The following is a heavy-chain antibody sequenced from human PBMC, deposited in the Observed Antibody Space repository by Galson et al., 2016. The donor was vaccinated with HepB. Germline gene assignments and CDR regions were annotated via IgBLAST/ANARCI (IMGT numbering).Heavy chain of an antibody. V-gene: IGHV3-74*01. Sequence: SLRLSCAASGFTFRSHWVHWVRQVPGKGLVWVSRISPDGSVTNYADSVKGRFTISRDNAKNTLYLQMNSLRAEDTAVYFCAKDEVAGSGSCNYWGLGTQVTVSS. CDR2: ISPDGSVT. D-gene: IGHD3-10*01. CDR1: GFTFRSHW. CDR3: AKDEVAGSGSCNY. J-gene: IGHJ4*02.